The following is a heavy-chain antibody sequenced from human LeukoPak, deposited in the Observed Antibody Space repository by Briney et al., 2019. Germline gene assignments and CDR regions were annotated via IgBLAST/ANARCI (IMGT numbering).Heavy chain of an antibody. CDR3: ARDPDPFSRLSVFDI. Sequence: TSQTLSLTCAISGDTASSNSAAWYWIRQSPSRGLEWLGRAYYRSKWYNDYALSVKSRITINPDTSKNQFSLQLNSLTPEDTAVYYCARDPDPFSRLSVFDIWGQGTMVTVSS. V-gene: IGHV6-1*01. CDR2: AYYRSKWYN. CDR1: GDTASSNSAA. J-gene: IGHJ3*02. D-gene: IGHD3-16*02.